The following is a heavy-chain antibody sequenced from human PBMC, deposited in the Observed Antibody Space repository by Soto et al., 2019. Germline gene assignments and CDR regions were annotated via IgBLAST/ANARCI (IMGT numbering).Heavy chain of an antibody. V-gene: IGHV4-39*01. CDR2: IYFRGIS. J-gene: IGHJ5*02. D-gene: IGHD1-1*01. Sequence: SETLSLTCTVSGDSIVSSSYYWVWVRQPPGKGLEWIGNIYFRGISWYNPSLWCRVSISLYISKNQFSLILNSMTASDTAVYYCVRYQLRSRWFDPWGQGTLVTVSS. CDR3: VRYQLRSRWFDP. CDR1: GDSIVSSSYY.